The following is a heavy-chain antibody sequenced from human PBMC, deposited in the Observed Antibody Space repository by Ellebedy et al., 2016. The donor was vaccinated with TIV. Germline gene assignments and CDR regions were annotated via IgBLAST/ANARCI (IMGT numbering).Heavy chain of an antibody. V-gene: IGHV3-7*03. J-gene: IGHJ4*02. CDR3: ARSRGVSY. CDR2: IKKDGSEK. Sequence: PGGSLRLSCAASGFTFSNYWMTWVRQAPGQGPECVANIKKDGSEKYYVDSVKGRFTISRDNAKNSLYLQMNSLRAEDTAVYFCARSRGVSYWGQGTLVTVSS. D-gene: IGHD2-8*01. CDR1: GFTFSNYW.